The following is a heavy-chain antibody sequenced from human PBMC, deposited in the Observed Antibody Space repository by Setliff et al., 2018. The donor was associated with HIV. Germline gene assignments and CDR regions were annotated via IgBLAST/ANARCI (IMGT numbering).Heavy chain of an antibody. V-gene: IGHV4-59*01. Sequence: PSETLSLTCTVSGGSISSYYWSWIRQPPGKGLEWIGYIYYSGSTNYNPSLKSRVTISVDTSKNQFSLKLSPVTAADTAVYYCARDLLGYCSSTSCHSHYMDVWGKGTTVTVSS. CDR1: GGSISSYY. CDR2: IYYSGST. CDR3: ARDLLGYCSSTSCHSHYMDV. J-gene: IGHJ6*03. D-gene: IGHD2-2*01.